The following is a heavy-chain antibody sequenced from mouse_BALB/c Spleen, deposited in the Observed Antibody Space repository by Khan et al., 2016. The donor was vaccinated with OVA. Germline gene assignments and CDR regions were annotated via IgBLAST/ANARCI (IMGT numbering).Heavy chain of an antibody. Sequence: EVELVESGGGLVQPGGSLKLSCATPGFTFSDYYMYWVRQTPEKRLEWVAYLSNRGTTTYYPDTVRGRFTISRDNAKNTLYLQMSRLESEDTAMXYCAREGDDGGLAYWGQGTLVTVSA. CDR3: AREGDDGGLAY. V-gene: IGHV5-12*02. CDR1: GFTFSDYY. D-gene: IGHD2-3*01. J-gene: IGHJ3*01. CDR2: LSNRGTTT.